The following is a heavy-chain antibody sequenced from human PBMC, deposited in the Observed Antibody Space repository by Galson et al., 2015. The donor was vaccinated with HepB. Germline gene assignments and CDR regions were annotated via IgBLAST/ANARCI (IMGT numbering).Heavy chain of an antibody. CDR3: AKVRITMVRGVIIPHAGMDV. CDR2: IRYDGSNK. D-gene: IGHD3-10*01. Sequence: SLRLSCAASGFTFSSYGMHWVRQAPGKGLEWVAFIRYDGSNKYYADSVKGRFTISRDNSKNTLYLQMNSLRAEDTAVYYCAKVRITMVRGVIIPHAGMDVWGQGTTVTVSS. J-gene: IGHJ6*02. CDR1: GFTFSSYG. V-gene: IGHV3-30*02.